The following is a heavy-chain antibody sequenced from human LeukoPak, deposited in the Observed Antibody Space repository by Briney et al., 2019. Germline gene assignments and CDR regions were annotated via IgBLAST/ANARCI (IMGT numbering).Heavy chain of an antibody. CDR3: AREAAGDYIWGSYRLFDN. CDR1: GYTFTTYD. D-gene: IGHD3-16*02. J-gene: IGHJ4*02. Sequence: ASVKVSCKASGYTFTTYDIHWVRQATGQGLEWMGWMNPNSGNTGYAQKFQGRVTMTRNTSISTAYMELSSLGSEDTAVYYCAREAAGDYIWGSYRLFDNWGQGTLVTVSS. V-gene: IGHV1-8*01. CDR2: MNPNSGNT.